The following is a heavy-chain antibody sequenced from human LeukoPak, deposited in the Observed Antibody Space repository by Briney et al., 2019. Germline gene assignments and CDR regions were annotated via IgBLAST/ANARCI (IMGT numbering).Heavy chain of an antibody. D-gene: IGHD5-12*01. Sequence: PGGSLRLSCAASGFTFSSYGMSWVRQAPGKGLEWVANIKQDGSEKYYVDSVKGRFTISRDNAKNSLYLQMNSLRAEDTAVYYCARDHGYSGYYYGMDVWGQGTTVTVSS. CDR1: GFTFSSYG. V-gene: IGHV3-7*01. CDR2: IKQDGSEK. CDR3: ARDHGYSGYYYGMDV. J-gene: IGHJ6*02.